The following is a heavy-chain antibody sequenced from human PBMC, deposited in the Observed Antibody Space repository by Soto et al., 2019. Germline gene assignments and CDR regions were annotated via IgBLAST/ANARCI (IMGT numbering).Heavy chain of an antibody. V-gene: IGHV4-59*01. Sequence: XETLSLTCTVSGGSISSYYWSWIRQPPGKGLEWIGYIYYSGSTNYNPSLKSRVTISVDTSKNQFSLKLSSVTAADTAVYYCARSSSSGVDWFDHWGQGTLVTVSS. CDR3: ARSSSSGVDWFDH. D-gene: IGHD6-6*01. CDR1: GGSISSYY. CDR2: IYYSGST. J-gene: IGHJ5*02.